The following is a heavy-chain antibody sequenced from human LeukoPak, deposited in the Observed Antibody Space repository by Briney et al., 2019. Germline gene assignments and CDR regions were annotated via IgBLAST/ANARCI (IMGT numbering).Heavy chain of an antibody. CDR2: INKDGSST. CDR1: GFTFSSYW. V-gene: IGHV3-74*01. J-gene: IGHJ4*02. Sequence: RAGGSLRLSCAASGFTFSSYWMHWVRHAPGKGLVWVSRINKDGSSTNYADFMKGRFTISRDNAKNTLYLQMNSLRAEDTAVYYCVSSLGGNDNWGQGTLVTVSS. CDR3: VSSLGGNDN.